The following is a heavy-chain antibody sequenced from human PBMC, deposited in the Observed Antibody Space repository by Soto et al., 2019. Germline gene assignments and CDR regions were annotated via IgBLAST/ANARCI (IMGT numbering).Heavy chain of an antibody. D-gene: IGHD6-13*01. V-gene: IGHV4-39*01. CDR3: ARMRGSSWSFYGMDV. Sequence: SETLSLTCTVSGGSISSSSYYWGWIRQPPGKGLEWIGSIYYSGSTYYNPSLKSRVTISVDTSKNQSSLKLSSVTAADTAVYYCARMRGSSWSFYGMDVWGQGTTVTVSS. J-gene: IGHJ6*02. CDR2: IYYSGST. CDR1: GGSISSSSYY.